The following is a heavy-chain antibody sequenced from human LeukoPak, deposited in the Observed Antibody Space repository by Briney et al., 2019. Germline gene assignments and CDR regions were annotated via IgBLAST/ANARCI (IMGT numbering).Heavy chain of an antibody. V-gene: IGHV3-66*01. J-gene: IGHJ4*02. CDR3: ARDYYDGIGYYYEDY. CDR2: IYSGGST. D-gene: IGHD3-22*01. CDR1: GFTVSSNY. Sequence: GGSLRLSCAASGFTVSSNYMSWVRQAPGKGLEWVSVIYSGGSTYYADSVKGRFTISRDNSKNTLSLQMNSLRAEDTAVYYCARDYYDGIGYYYEDYWGQGTLVTVSS.